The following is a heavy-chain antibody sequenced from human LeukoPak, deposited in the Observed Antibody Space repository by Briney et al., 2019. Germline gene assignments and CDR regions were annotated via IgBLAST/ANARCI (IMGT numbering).Heavy chain of an antibody. J-gene: IGHJ4*02. CDR1: GYTFTNFD. D-gene: IGHD2-2*02. Sequence: ASVKVSCKASGYTFTNFDINWVRQATGQGLEWMGWINPNSGGTNYAQKFQGRVTMTRDTSISTAYMELSRLRSDDTAVYYCARALGYCSSTSCYTGDYWGQGTLVTVSS. CDR2: INPNSGGT. CDR3: ARALGYCSSTSCYTGDY. V-gene: IGHV1-2*02.